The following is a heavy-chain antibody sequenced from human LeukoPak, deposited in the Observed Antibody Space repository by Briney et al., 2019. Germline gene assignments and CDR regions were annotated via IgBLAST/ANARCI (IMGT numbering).Heavy chain of an antibody. V-gene: IGHV3-11*04. J-gene: IGHJ4*02. CDR2: ISRSGSTK. CDR3: AKLIREVTTYDY. Sequence: GGSLRLSCAASGFTFSDYNMRWIRQAPGKGLEWVSSISRSGSTKYYADSVKGRFTVSRDNAKNSLFLQMNTLRVEDTAVYHCAKLIREVTTYDYWGPGALVTVSS. CDR1: GFTFSDYN. D-gene: IGHD1-1*01.